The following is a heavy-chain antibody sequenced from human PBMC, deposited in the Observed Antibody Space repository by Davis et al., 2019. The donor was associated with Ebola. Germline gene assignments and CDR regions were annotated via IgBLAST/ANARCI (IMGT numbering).Heavy chain of an antibody. CDR3: ARLFRRNEYYFDY. D-gene: IGHD1-1*01. Sequence: PSETLSLTCTVSGGSISSSSYYWGWIRQPPGKGLEWIGSIYYSGSTYYNPSLKSRVTISVDTSKNQFSLKLSSVTAADTAVYYCARLFRRNEYYFDYWGQGTLVTVSS. CDR2: IYYSGST. CDR1: GGSISSSSYY. J-gene: IGHJ4*02. V-gene: IGHV4-39*01.